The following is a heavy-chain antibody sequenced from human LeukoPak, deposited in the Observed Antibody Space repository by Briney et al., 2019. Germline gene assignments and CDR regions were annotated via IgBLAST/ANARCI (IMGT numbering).Heavy chain of an antibody. D-gene: IGHD6-19*01. J-gene: IGHJ4*02. Sequence: GASVKVSCKDSGYTFTSYAMHWVRQAPGQRLEWMGWINAGNGNTKYSQKFQGRVTITRDTSASTAYMELSSLRSEDTAVYYCARLDSAGPSYYFDYWGQGTLVTVSS. CDR3: ARLDSAGPSYYFDY. CDR1: GYTFTSYA. CDR2: INAGNGNT. V-gene: IGHV1-3*01.